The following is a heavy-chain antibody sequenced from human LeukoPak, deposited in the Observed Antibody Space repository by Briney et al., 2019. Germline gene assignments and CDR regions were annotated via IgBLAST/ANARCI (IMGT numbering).Heavy chain of an antibody. CDR1: GFTFSSYG. V-gene: IGHV3-30*18. CDR3: AKDGEESAGYYFDY. D-gene: IGHD6-13*01. J-gene: IGHJ4*02. CDR2: KSYDGSNR. Sequence: GGSLRLSCSASGFTFSSYGMHWVRQAPGKGLEWVAVKSYDGSNRYYADSVKGRFTISRDNSKNTLSLQMTSLRPEDTAVYYCAKDGEESAGYYFDYWGQGTLVTVSS.